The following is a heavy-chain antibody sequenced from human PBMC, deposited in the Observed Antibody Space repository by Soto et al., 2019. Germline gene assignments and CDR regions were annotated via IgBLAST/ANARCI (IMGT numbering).Heavy chain of an antibody. J-gene: IGHJ5*02. CDR3: ARVVPGAEAWFGP. V-gene: IGHV1-18*01. D-gene: IGHD2-2*01. CDR1: GYTFSNYG. Sequence: GASVNVSCKTSGYTFSNYGITWVRQAPGQPLEWLGWISLYSDGTNYAQKFQGRVSMTTDTSTTTAYMDLRSLRSDDTAVYYCARVVPGAEAWFGPWGQGTLVTVSS. CDR2: ISLYSDGT.